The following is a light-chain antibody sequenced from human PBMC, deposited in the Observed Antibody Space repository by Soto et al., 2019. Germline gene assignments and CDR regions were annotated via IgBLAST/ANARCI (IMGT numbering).Light chain of an antibody. J-gene: IGKJ1*01. Sequence: AIRMTQSPSSLSASTGDRVTVTCRSSQGISSYLAWYQQKPGKAPKLLIYAASTLQSGVPSRFSGSRSGTDFTLTISCLQSEDFATYYCQQYYSYPRTVGQGTKVDIK. CDR1: QGISSY. V-gene: IGKV1-8*01. CDR3: QQYYSYPRT. CDR2: AAS.